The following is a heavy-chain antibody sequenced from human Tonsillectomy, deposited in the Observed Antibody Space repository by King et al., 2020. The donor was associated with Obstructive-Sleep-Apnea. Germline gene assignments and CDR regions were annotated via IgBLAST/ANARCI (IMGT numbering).Heavy chain of an antibody. CDR1: GGSISSGGDY. Sequence: VQLQESGPGLVKPSQTLSLTCTVSGGSISSGGDYWSWLRQHPGKGLEWIGYIYYSGSTYYNTSLKSRVTISVDTSKNQFSLKLSSVTAADTAVYYCAREYYYDSSGYYYFAFDIWGQGTMVTVSS. CDR2: IYYSGST. D-gene: IGHD3-22*01. V-gene: IGHV4-31*03. J-gene: IGHJ3*02. CDR3: AREYYYDSSGYYYFAFDI.